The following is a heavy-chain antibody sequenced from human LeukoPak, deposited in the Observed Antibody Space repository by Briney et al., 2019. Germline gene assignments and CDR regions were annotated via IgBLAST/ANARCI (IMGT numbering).Heavy chain of an antibody. CDR3: AREMPQNPYFDY. CDR2: IYYSGST. Sequence: SETLSLTCTVSGGSISSYYWSWIRQPPGKGLEWIGYIYYSGSTNYNPSLKSRVTISVDTSKNQFSLKLSSVTAADTAVYYCAREMPQNPYFDYWGQGTLVTVSS. V-gene: IGHV4-59*01. D-gene: IGHD1-14*01. J-gene: IGHJ4*02. CDR1: GGSISSYY.